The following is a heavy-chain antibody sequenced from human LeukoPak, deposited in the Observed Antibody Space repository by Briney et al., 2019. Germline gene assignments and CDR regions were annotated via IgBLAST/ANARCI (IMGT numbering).Heavy chain of an antibody. CDR1: GFTVSSNY. V-gene: IGHV3-66*01. J-gene: IGHJ4*02. D-gene: IGHD3-22*01. CDR3: ARAQGDSSGYYLE. CDR2: IYSGGST. Sequence: GGSLRLSCAASGFTVSSNYMSWVRQAPGKGLEWVSVIYSGGSTYYADSVKGRFTISRDNSKNTLYLQMNSLRAEDTAVYYSARAQGDSSGYYLEWGQGTLVTVSS.